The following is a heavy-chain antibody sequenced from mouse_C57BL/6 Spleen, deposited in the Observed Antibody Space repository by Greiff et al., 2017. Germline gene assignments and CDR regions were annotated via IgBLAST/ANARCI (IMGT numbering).Heavy chain of an antibody. D-gene: IGHD4-1*01. CDR3: ARYTNRDDGYFDV. J-gene: IGHJ1*03. Sequence: VQVVESGPGLVQPSQSLSITCTVSGFSFTSYGVNWVRQSPGKGLEWLGVIWSGGSTYYNAAFISRLSISKDNSKSQVFFKMNRLQADDTAIYYCARYTNRDDGYFDVWGTGTTVTVSS. CDR1: GFSFTSYG. CDR2: IWSGGST. V-gene: IGHV2-2*01.